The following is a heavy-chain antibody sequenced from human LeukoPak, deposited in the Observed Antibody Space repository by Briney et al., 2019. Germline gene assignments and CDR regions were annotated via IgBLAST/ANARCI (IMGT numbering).Heavy chain of an antibody. CDR2: INHSGGT. D-gene: IGHD5-18*01. CDR1: GGSFSGYY. J-gene: IGHJ4*02. CDR3: ESGTPQLWSSL. Sequence: SETLSLTCAVYGGSFSGYYWSWLRQPPGKGLEWIGEINHSGGTNYNPSLKSRVTISVDTSKNQFSLKLSSVTAADTAVYYCESGTPQLWSSLWGQGTLVTVSS. V-gene: IGHV4-34*01.